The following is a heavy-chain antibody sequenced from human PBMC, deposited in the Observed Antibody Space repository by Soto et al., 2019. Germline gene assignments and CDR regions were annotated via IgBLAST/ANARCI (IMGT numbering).Heavy chain of an antibody. Sequence: GGSLRLSCAASGFTFSSYGMHWVRQAPGKGLEWVAVISYDGSNKYYADSVKGRFTISRDNSKNTLYLQMNSLRAEDTAVYYCAKGPHLYGDYGYFQHWGQGTLVTVSS. CDR1: GFTFSSYG. V-gene: IGHV3-30*18. CDR3: AKGPHLYGDYGYFQH. D-gene: IGHD4-17*01. CDR2: ISYDGSNK. J-gene: IGHJ1*01.